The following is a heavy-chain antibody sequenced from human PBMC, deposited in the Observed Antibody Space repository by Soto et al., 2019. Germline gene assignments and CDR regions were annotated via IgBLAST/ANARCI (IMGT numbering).Heavy chain of an antibody. CDR2: IDDSGNT. J-gene: IGHJ6*02. CDR3: ARDKSSGYCSDGSCYHLSLFGSDV. V-gene: IGHV4-59*01. D-gene: IGHD2-15*01. CDR1: GGSISDNY. Sequence: SETLSLTCSVSGGSISDNYWSWIRQSPGKGLEWIGYIDDSGNTDYNPSLKSRVSISLDTSKKQLSLKLRSVTAADTAVYYCARDKSSGYCSDGSCYHLSLFGSDVWGQGTTVTVSS.